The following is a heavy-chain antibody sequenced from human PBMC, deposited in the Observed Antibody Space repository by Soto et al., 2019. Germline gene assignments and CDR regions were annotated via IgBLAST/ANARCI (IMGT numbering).Heavy chain of an antibody. V-gene: IGHV4-59*01. D-gene: IGHD6-13*01. CDR1: GGSISSYY. CDR2: IYYSGST. CDR3: ARRTSSSWFSYYFDY. Sequence: SETLSLTCTVSGGSISSYYGSWIRQPPGKGLEWIGYIYYSGSTNYNPSLKSRVTISVDTSKNQFSLKLSSVTAADTAVYYCARRTSSSWFSYYFDYWGQGTLVTVS. J-gene: IGHJ4*02.